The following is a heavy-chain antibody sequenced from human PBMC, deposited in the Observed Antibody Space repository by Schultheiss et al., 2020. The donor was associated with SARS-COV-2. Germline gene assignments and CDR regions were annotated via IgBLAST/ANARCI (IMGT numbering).Heavy chain of an antibody. Sequence: SETLSLTCTVSGGSISSYYWSWIRQPPGKGLEWIGEINHSGSTNYNPSLKSRVTISVDTSKNQFSLKLSSVTAADTAVYYCARGSSSGWYHDYWGQGTLVTVSS. D-gene: IGHD6-19*01. CDR3: ARGSSSGWYHDY. CDR2: INHSGST. CDR1: GGSISSYY. J-gene: IGHJ4*02. V-gene: IGHV4-34*01.